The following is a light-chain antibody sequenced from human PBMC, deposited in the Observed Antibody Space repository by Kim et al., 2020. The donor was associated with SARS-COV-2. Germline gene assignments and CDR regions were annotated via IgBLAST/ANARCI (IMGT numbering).Light chain of an antibody. CDR3: QQYGTLYI. J-gene: IGKJ2*01. CDR2: GAS. CDR1: ESVSSSY. Sequence: EIVMTQSPATLSLSPGERATLSCRASESVSSSYLAWYQQKPGQAPRLLIYGASSRATGIPDRFSGSGSGTDFTLTISRLEPEDSAVYYCQQYGTLYILGQGTSL. V-gene: IGKV3-20*01.